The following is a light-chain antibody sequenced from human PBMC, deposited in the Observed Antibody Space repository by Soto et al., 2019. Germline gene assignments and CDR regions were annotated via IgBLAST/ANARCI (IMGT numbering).Light chain of an antibody. J-gene: IGKJ1*01. Sequence: DTQMHQSPSSLSASVGDGITITCRASPGISNYFAWYQQKLGKAPKLLMYAASTLQSGVPSRFSGSGSGADFTLTISSLQAEAVATYYCQKYNSVPRTFGRGTRVEIK. V-gene: IGKV1-27*01. CDR3: QKYNSVPRT. CDR1: PGISNY. CDR2: AAS.